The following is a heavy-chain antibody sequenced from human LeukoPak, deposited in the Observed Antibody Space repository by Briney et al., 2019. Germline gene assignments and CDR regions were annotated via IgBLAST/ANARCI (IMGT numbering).Heavy chain of an antibody. J-gene: IGHJ4*02. V-gene: IGHV3-21*01. D-gene: IGHD7-27*01. CDR3: ARESGEAFDY. Sequence: SGGSLRLSCAASGFTFSSYSMNWVRQAPGKGLEWVSSIGSRGSSIYYADSVRGRFTISRDNAKNSLYLQMNSLRAGDTAVYYCARESGEAFDYWGQGTLVTVSS. CDR1: GFTFSSYS. CDR2: IGSRGSSI.